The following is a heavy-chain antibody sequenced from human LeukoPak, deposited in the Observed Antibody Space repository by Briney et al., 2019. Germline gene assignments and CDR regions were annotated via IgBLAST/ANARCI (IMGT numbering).Heavy chain of an antibody. Sequence: GSLRLSCAASGFTFSSYWMSWIRQPPGKGLEWIGEINHSGSTYYNPSLKSRVTISVDTSKNQFSLKLSSVTAADTAVYYCARVRALELGYFDYWGQGTLVTVSS. CDR3: ARVRALELGYFDY. J-gene: IGHJ4*02. D-gene: IGHD1-7*01. CDR1: GFTFSSYW. CDR2: INHSGST. V-gene: IGHV4-34*01.